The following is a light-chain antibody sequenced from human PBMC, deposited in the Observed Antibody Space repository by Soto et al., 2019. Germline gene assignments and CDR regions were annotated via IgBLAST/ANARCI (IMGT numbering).Light chain of an antibody. J-gene: IGLJ1*01. V-gene: IGLV2-14*01. CDR2: AVS. CDR3: SSYTSDSTYV. Sequence: QSVLTHPASVSGSPGQSITIACTGTSSDVGLYDYVSWYQQHPGKAPQLMIYAVSNRPSGVSNRFSASKSGNTASLFICGLQAEAETHHYCSSYTSDSTYVFGPWTKDTV. CDR1: SSDVGLYDY.